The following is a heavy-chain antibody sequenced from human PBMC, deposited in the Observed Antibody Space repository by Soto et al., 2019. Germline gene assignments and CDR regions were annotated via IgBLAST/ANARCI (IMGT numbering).Heavy chain of an antibody. CDR1: GGTLSNNV. D-gene: IGHD1-1*01. CDR3: ATKELVLGPTATYPWYFDL. V-gene: IGHV1-69*11. J-gene: IGHJ2*01. CDR2: IIPILGTA. Sequence: QVQLVQSGAAVKNPGSSVKVSCKASGGTLSNNVISWVRQAPGPGLEWIGGIIPILGTARYAQRFQGRVTITADESTNTAFMEMRSLRSEDTAVYYCATKELVLGPTATYPWYFDLWGRGTLVTVSS.